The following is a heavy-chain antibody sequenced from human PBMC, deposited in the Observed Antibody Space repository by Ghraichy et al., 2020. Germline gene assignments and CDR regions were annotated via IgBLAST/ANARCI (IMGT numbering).Heavy chain of an antibody. D-gene: IGHD2-15*01. CDR2: ISSSSSYI. CDR1: GFTFSSYS. V-gene: IGHV3-21*01. Sequence: GGSLRLSCAASGFTFSSYSMNWVRQAPGKGLEWVSSISSSSSYIYYADSVKGRFTISRDNAKNSLYLQMNSLRAEDTAVYYCAREPSGGSYPYYFDYWGQGTLVTVSS. J-gene: IGHJ4*02. CDR3: AREPSGGSYPYYFDY.